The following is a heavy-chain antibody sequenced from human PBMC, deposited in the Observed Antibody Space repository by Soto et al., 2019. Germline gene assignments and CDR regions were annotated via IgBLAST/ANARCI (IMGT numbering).Heavy chain of an antibody. V-gene: IGHV4-31*03. Sequence: QVQLQESGPGLVKPSQTLSLTCTVSGGSISSGGYYWSWIRQHPGKGLEWIGYIYYSGSTYYNPSLKSRVTISVDTSKNQFSRKLSSVTAADTAVYYCARSEGTYDPEPVLDWGQGTLVTVSS. D-gene: IGHD3-22*01. J-gene: IGHJ1*01. CDR2: IYYSGST. CDR3: ARSEGTYDPEPVLD. CDR1: GGSISSGGYY.